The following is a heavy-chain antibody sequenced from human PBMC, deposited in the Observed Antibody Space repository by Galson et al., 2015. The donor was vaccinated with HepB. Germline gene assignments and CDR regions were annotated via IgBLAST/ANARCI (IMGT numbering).Heavy chain of an antibody. CDR1: GFTFSSYW. Sequence: SLRLSCAASGFTFSSYWMSWVRQAPGKGLEWVANIKQDGSEKYYVDSVKGRFTISRDNAKNSLYLQMNSLRAEDTAVYYCARAVYDSSGYYPDYFDYWGQGTLVTVSS. J-gene: IGHJ4*02. CDR3: ARAVYDSSGYYPDYFDY. D-gene: IGHD3-22*01. CDR2: IKQDGSEK. V-gene: IGHV3-7*03.